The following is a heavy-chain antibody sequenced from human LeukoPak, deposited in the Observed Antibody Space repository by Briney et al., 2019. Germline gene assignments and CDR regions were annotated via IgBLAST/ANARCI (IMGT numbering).Heavy chain of an antibody. CDR3: ARTYSRESGYDFVFHY. D-gene: IGHD5-12*01. CDR1: GFSFSSYG. J-gene: IGHJ4*02. Sequence: PGRSLRLSCAASGFSFSSYGLHWVRQAPGKGLEWVSAISYDGKNIHYADSMKGRFTISRDNSRNTVYLQMNSLRVEDTAVYYCARTYSRESGYDFVFHYWGQGTRVTVSS. V-gene: IGHV3-33*01. CDR2: ISYDGKNI.